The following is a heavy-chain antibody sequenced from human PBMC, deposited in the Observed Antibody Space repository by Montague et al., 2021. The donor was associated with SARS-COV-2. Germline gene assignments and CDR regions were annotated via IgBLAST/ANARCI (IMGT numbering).Heavy chain of an antibody. CDR3: ARLGDGVVPSPILGVGPYYSYYYMDV. CDR1: GGSSSTYS. J-gene: IGHJ6*03. Sequence: SETLSLTCAVHGGSSSTYSRNWIRQPPGKGLEWIGEIHHGGSTNYNPSLKSRVTISADTSKNQFSLKLTSVAAADTAVYYCARLGDGVVPSPILGVGPYYSYYYMDVWGKGTTVTVSS. V-gene: IGHV4-34*01. CDR2: IHHGGST. D-gene: IGHD3-10*01.